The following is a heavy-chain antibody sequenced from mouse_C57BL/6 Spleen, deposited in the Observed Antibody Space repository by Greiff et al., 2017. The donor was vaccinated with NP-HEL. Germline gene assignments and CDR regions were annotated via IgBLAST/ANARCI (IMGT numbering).Heavy chain of an antibody. D-gene: IGHD2-2*01. CDR1: GYTFTSYT. CDR3: ARNKGIYGDDEEREY. J-gene: IGHJ4*01. V-gene: IGHV1-4*01. Sequence: VQLQQSGAELARPGASVKMSCKASGYTFTSYTMHWVKQRPGQGLEWIGYINPSSGYTKYNQKFKDKATLTADKSSSTAYMQLSSLTSEDSAVFNCARNKGIYGDDEEREYRGQGTPHTVSS. CDR2: INPSSGYT.